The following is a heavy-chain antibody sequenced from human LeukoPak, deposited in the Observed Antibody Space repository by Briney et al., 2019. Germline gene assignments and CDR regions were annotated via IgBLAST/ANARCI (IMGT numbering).Heavy chain of an antibody. V-gene: IGHV4-34*01. CDR3: ARGSVGFRAVTGMTYYYGMDV. D-gene: IGHD6-19*01. CDR2: INHSGST. J-gene: IGHJ6*02. CDR1: AGSFKNYF. Sequence: SETLSLTCAVYAGSFKNYFRSWTRQPPGKGLEWIGEINHSGSTNYNPSLKSRVTILVDTSKNQFSLKLSSVTAADTAVYYCARGSVGFRAVTGMTYYYGMDVWGQGTTVTVSS.